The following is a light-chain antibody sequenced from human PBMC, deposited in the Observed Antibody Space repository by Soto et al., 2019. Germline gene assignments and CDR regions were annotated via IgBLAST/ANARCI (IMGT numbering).Light chain of an antibody. V-gene: IGLV2-14*01. CDR1: ASDIGSYDY. CDR3: PSYTSGHARGV. CDR2: EVT. J-gene: IGLJ3*02. Sequence: QSALTQPASVSGSPGQSISVSCTGTASDIGSYDYVSWYQHHPGKAPKLLIYEVTNRPSGVSNRFSGSKSDYTASLTISGLQAEDEDHYYSPSYTSGHARGVFGGGTK.